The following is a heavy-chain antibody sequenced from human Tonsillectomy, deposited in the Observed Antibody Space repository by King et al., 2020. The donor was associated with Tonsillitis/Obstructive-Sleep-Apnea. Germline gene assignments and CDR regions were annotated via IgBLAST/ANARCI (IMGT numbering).Heavy chain of an antibody. V-gene: IGHV3-21*01. Sequence: VQLVESGGGLVKPGGSLRLSCAASGFTFSRYSMNWVRQAPGKGLEWVSYISGTSTYIYYADSVKGRFTISRDNAKNSLYLQMNRLRAVDTAVYYCARDPITIVGHFDYWGQGTLVTVSS. D-gene: IGHD3-3*01. CDR1: GFTFSRYS. CDR2: ISGTSTYI. CDR3: ARDPITIVGHFDY. J-gene: IGHJ4*02.